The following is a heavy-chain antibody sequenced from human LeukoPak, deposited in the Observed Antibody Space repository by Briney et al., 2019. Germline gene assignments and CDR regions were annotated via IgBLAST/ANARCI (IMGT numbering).Heavy chain of an antibody. CDR3: ARDPGTAAAGVSDDY. J-gene: IGHJ4*02. Sequence: GSLRLSCAASGFTVSSNYMSWVRQAPGKGLEWVSVIYSGGSTYYADSVKGRFTIPRDNSKNTLYLQMNSLRAEDTAVYYCARDPGTAAAGVSDDYWGQGTLVTVSS. D-gene: IGHD6-13*01. V-gene: IGHV3-66*01. CDR1: GFTVSSNY. CDR2: IYSGGST.